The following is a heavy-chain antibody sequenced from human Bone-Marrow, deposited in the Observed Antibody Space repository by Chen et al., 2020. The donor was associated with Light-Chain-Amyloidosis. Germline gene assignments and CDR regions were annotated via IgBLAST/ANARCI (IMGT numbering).Heavy chain of an antibody. J-gene: IGHJ6*02. CDR2: IIPIFSTA. Sequence: QVQLVQSGAEVKKPGSSVKVSCKASGGTFSSYAISWVRQAPGQGLEWMGGIIPIFSTANYAQKFQGRVTITADESTSTAYMELSSLRSEDTAVYYCARDRRKNSSGWLNYYYYYGMDVWGQGTTVTVSS. D-gene: IGHD6-19*01. V-gene: IGHV1-69*01. CDR3: ARDRRKNSSGWLNYYYYYGMDV. CDR1: GGTFSSYA.